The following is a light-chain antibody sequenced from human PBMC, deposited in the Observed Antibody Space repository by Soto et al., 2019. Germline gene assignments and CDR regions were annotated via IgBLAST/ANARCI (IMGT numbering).Light chain of an antibody. CDR1: SSDVGGYNY. CDR2: EVN. V-gene: IGLV2-8*01. J-gene: IGLJ2*01. Sequence: QSALTQPPSASGSPGQSVTISCTGTSSDVGGYNYVSWYQQHPGNAPKLIISEVNKRPSGVPDRFSGSKSGNTASLTVSGLQGEDEADYYCSSDAGSGQVVFGGGTQLTVL. CDR3: SSDAGSGQVV.